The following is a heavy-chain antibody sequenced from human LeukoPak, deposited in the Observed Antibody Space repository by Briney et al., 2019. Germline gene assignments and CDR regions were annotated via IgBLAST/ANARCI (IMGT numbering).Heavy chain of an antibody. CDR2: ISSSSNSTI. D-gene: IGHD1-14*01. V-gene: IGHV3-48*04. CDR1: GFTFRSYS. J-gene: IGHJ6*03. CDR3: ALTGYMDV. Sequence: GGSLRHSCAAPGFTFRSYSMNWVCPAPGKGLWRVSYISSSSNSTIYYADSVKGRFTISRDNAKNSLYLQMNSLRAEDTAVYYCALTGYMDVWGKGTTVTVSS.